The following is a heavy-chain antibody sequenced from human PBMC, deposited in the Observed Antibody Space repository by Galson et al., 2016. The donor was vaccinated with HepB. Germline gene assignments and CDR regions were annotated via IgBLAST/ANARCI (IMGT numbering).Heavy chain of an antibody. CDR2: IYYTGNT. J-gene: IGHJ4*02. CDR3: SRGPRLLRSFGDLLSYFDY. V-gene: IGHV4-30-2*01. CDR1: GDSISSGDYS. D-gene: IGHD3-10*01. Sequence: TLSLTCAVSGDSISSGDYSWTWIRQPPGKGLEWIGHIYYTGNTYYSPSLKSRVTMSVDRSRNQFSLHLTSMIAADTAVYYCSRGPRLLRSFGDLLSYFDYWGQGALVAVSS.